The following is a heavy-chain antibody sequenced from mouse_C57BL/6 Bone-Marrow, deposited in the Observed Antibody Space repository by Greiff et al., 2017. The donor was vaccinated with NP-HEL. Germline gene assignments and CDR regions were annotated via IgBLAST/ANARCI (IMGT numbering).Heavy chain of an antibody. V-gene: IGHV1-59*01. Sequence: QVQLQQPGAELVRPGTSVKLSCKASGYTFTSYWMHWVKQRPGQGLEWIGVIDPSASYTNYNQKFKGKATLTVDTSSRTAYMQLSSLTSEDSAVYYCARDSSGYPAWFAYWGQGTLVTVSA. J-gene: IGHJ3*01. CDR2: IDPSASYT. CDR1: GYTFTSYW. D-gene: IGHD3-2*02. CDR3: ARDSSGYPAWFAY.